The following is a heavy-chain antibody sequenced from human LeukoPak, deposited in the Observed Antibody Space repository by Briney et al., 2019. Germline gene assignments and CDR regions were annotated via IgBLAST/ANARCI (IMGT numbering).Heavy chain of an antibody. CDR1: GFTFDDYA. CDR3: ARVGAVAGTEDY. Sequence: GRSLGLSCAASGFTFDDYAMHWVRQAPGKGLEWVSGINWSSGSIGYADSVKGRFTISRDNAKKSLYLQMNSLRAEDTALYHCARVGAVAGTEDYWGQGTLVTVSS. V-gene: IGHV3-9*01. CDR2: INWSSGSI. D-gene: IGHD6-19*01. J-gene: IGHJ4*02.